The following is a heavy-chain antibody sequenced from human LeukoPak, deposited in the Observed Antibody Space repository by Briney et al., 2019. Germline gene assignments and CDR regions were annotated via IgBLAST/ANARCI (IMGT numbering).Heavy chain of an antibody. CDR2: IIPIFGTA. Sequence: ASVKVSCKASGGTFSSYAISWVRQAPGQGLEWMGGIIPIFGTANYAQKFQGRVTITADESTSTAYMELSSLRSEDTAVYYCASRYGCSSTSCYPGAFDIWGQGTMVTVSS. CDR3: ASRYGCSSTSCYPGAFDI. D-gene: IGHD2-2*01. J-gene: IGHJ3*02. CDR1: GGTFSSYA. V-gene: IGHV1-69*13.